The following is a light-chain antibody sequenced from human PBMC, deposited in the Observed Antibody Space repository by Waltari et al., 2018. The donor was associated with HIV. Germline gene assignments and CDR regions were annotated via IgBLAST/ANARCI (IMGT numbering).Light chain of an antibody. Sequence: SYVLTQPPSVSVAPGQTAGITCGGATIGSKSVHWYQQKPGQAPVLVIYYDNDRPSGIPERISGSSSGNTATLTINRVEAGDEADYYCQVWDSGSDHIMFGGGTKLTVL. CDR1: TIGSKS. V-gene: IGLV3-21*04. CDR3: QVWDSGSDHIM. CDR2: YDN. J-gene: IGLJ3*02.